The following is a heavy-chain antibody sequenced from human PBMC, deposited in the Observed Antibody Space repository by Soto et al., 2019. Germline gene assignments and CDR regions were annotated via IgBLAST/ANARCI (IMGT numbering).Heavy chain of an antibody. D-gene: IGHD4-17*01. CDR1: GGTINNYY. J-gene: IGHJ4*02. CDR3: ARASPFYGDYELFDY. V-gene: IGHV4-59*08. CDR2: IYYSGST. Sequence: SETLSLTCTVSGGTINNYYWSWIRQPPGKGLEWIGYIYYSGSTYYNPSLKSRVTISVDTSKNQFSLKLSSVTAADTALYYCARASPFYGDYELFDYWGQGTLVTVSS.